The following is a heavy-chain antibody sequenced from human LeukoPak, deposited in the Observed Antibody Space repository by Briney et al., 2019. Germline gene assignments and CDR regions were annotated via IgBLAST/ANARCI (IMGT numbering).Heavy chain of an antibody. Sequence: QAGGSLRLSCAASGFNFRDFAMMWVRQAPGRGLEWVSAIRASGDLRFYADSVKGRFTVSRDNSKNTLYLQMNSLRAADTAVYYCARDPNGDYIGAFDMCGQGTKVTVSS. J-gene: IGHJ3*02. CDR2: IRASGDLR. D-gene: IGHD4-17*01. V-gene: IGHV3-23*01. CDR1: GFNFRDFA. CDR3: ARDPNGDYIGAFDM.